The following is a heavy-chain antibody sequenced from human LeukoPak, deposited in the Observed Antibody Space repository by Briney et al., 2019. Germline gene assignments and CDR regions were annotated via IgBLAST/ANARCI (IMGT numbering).Heavy chain of an antibody. J-gene: IGHJ4*02. V-gene: IGHV3-30-3*01. CDR3: ARDWGYCSSTSCYTVDY. CDR1: GFTFSSYA. CDR2: ISYDGSNK. D-gene: IGHD2-2*02. Sequence: GGSLRLSCAASGFTFSSYAMHWVRQAPGKGLEWVAVISYDGSNKYYADSVKGRFTISRDNAKNSLYLQMNSLRAEDTAVYYCARDWGYCSSTSCYTVDYWGQGTLVTVSS.